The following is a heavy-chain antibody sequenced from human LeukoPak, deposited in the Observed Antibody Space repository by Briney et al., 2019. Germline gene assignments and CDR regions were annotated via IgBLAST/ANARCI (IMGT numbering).Heavy chain of an antibody. J-gene: IGHJ4*02. CDR1: GDSTNTFF. CDR3: ASKSTDHGELRFDY. CDR2: IYYTGST. Sequence: SETLSLTCTISGDSTNTFFWSWIRQPPGKGLEWIGYIYYTGSTNYNPSLKSRVTISVDTSKNQFSLKVNSVTAADTGVYYCASKSTDHGELRFDYWGQGTLVTVSS. V-gene: IGHV4-59*01. D-gene: IGHD4-17*01.